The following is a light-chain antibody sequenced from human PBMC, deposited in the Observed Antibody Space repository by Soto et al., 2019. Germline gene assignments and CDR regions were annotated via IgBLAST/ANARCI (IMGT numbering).Light chain of an antibody. CDR2: DAS. J-gene: IGKJ2*01. CDR3: QEYKSAT. CDR1: QSISDW. V-gene: IGKV1-5*01. Sequence: DIQMTQSPSTLSASVGDRVTITCRASQSISDWLAWYQQIPGRAPKLLIYDASTLQSGVPSRFSGSGSGTEFILTISCLQPDDSATYYCQEYKSATFGQGTKLQIK.